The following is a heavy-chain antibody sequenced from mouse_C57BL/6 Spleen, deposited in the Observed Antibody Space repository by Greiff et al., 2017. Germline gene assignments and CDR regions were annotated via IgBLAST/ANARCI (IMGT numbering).Heavy chain of an antibody. CDR2: LNPISGYT. CDR3: ATEGDAMDY. J-gene: IGHJ4*01. CDR1: GYTFTSYW. Sequence: QVHVKQPGAELAKPGASVKLSCKASGYTFTSYWMHWVKQRPGQGLEWIGYLNPISGYTKYNQKFKDKATLTADKSSSTAYMQLSSLTYEDSAVYYCATEGDAMDYWGQGTSVTVSS. V-gene: IGHV1-7*01.